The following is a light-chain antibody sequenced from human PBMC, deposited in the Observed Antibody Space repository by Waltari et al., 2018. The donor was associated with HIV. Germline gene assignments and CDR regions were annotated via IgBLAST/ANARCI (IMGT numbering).Light chain of an antibody. CDR3: QQYAGFPLT. Sequence: EIVLTQSPGTLSLSLGERATLSCRASQSVNSNFLAWYQHKPGQAPRLLIYDASTRATGIPDKFSGSGSVSDFTLTISRLEPEDFAVYYCQQYAGFPLTFGGGTKVDIK. V-gene: IGKV3-20*01. CDR2: DAS. CDR1: QSVNSNF. J-gene: IGKJ4*01.